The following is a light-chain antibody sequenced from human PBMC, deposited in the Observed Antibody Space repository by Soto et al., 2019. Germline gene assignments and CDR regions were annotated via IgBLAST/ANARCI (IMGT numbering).Light chain of an antibody. J-gene: IGKJ1*01. CDR2: KAS. V-gene: IGKV1-5*03. Sequence: DIKMTQSPSTLSASVGDRVTITCRASHSLSSWLAWYQQKPGKAPKLLIYKASTLESGVPSRFSGSGSGTEFTLTISSLQPDDFATYYCQQYRTFGQGTKVELK. CDR1: HSLSSW. CDR3: QQYRT.